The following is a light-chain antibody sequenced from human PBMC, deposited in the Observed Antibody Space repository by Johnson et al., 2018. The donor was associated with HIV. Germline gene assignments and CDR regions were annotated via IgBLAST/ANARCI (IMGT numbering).Light chain of an antibody. CDR3: GTWDSSLSAEV. CDR2: EDN. CDR1: VSNIESYF. Sequence: QPVLTQPPSVSAAPGQTVNISCSGNVSNIESYFVSWYQQLPGAAPTLLIYEDNKRPSGIPDRFSGSKSGATATLGITGLQTGDEADYYCGTWDSSLSAEVFGTGTKGTVL. J-gene: IGLJ1*01. V-gene: IGLV1-51*02.